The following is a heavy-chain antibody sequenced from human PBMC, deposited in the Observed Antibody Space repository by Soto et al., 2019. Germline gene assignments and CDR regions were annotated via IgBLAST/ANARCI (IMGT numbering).Heavy chain of an antibody. CDR1: GGTFSSYA. CDR2: IIPIFGTA. Sequence: GASVKVSCKASGGTFSSYAISWVRQAPGQGLEWMGGIIPIFGTANYAQKFQGRVTITADKSTSTAYMELSSLRSEDTAVYYCARSHAKTTIITIFGVGTTPDYSGMDFWGQGTTVTVSS. V-gene: IGHV1-69*06. J-gene: IGHJ6*02. D-gene: IGHD3-3*01. CDR3: ARSHAKTTIITIFGVGTTPDYSGMDF.